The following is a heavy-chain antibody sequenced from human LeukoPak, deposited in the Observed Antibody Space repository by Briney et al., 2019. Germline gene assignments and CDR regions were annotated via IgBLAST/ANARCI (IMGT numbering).Heavy chain of an antibody. V-gene: IGHV3-30-3*01. CDR3: AREADCSGGSCYSGFDY. D-gene: IGHD2-15*01. CDR2: ISYDGSNK. CDR1: GFTFSSYA. J-gene: IGHJ4*02. Sequence: GRSLRLSCAASGFTFSSYAMHWVRQAPGKGLEWVAFISYDGSNKYYADSVKGRFTISRDNSKNTLYLQMNSLRAEDTAVYYCAREADCSGGSCYSGFDYWGQGILVIVFS.